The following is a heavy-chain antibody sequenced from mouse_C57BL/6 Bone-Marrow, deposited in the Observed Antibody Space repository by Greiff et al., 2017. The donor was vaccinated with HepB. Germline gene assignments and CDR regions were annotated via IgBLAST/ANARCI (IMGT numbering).Heavy chain of an antibody. J-gene: IGHJ1*03. CDR1: GYTFTSYW. CDR3: AREDYGSSYPYWYFDV. V-gene: IGHV1-53*01. Sequence: QVQLKQPGTELVKPGASVKLSCKASGYTFTSYWMHWVKQRPGQGLEWIGNINPSNGGTNYNEKFKSKATLTVDKSSSTAYMQLSSLTSEDSAVYYCAREDYGSSYPYWYFDVWGTGTTVTVSS. D-gene: IGHD1-1*01. CDR2: INPSNGGT.